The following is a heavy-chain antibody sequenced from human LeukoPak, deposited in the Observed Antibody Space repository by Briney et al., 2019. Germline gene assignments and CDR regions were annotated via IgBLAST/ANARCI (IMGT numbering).Heavy chain of an antibody. CDR1: GFTFSSYA. CDR3: ANGHASSWSYNWFDP. CDR2: ISGSGGST. D-gene: IGHD6-13*01. J-gene: IGHJ5*02. V-gene: IGHV3-23*01. Sequence: GGSLRLSCAASGFTFSSYAMSWVRQAPGKGLEWVSAISGSGGSTYYADSVKGRFTISRDNSKNTLYLQMNSLRAEDTAVYYRANGHASSWSYNWFDPWGQGTLVTVSS.